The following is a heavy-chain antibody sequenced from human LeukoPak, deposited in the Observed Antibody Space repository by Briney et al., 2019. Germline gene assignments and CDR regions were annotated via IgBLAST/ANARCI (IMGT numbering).Heavy chain of an antibody. V-gene: IGHV3-33*06. CDR3: AKAYMVRGAHGSYLDY. CDR2: IWYDGTEK. J-gene: IGHJ4*02. CDR1: RFTFSSYA. D-gene: IGHD3-10*01. Sequence: PGRSLRLSCAASRFTFSSYAMHWVRQAPGKGLEWVTLIWYDGTEKFYADSVKGRFTISRDNSKNTLYMQMNSLTAEDTAVYYCAKAYMVRGAHGSYLDYWGQGTLVTVSS.